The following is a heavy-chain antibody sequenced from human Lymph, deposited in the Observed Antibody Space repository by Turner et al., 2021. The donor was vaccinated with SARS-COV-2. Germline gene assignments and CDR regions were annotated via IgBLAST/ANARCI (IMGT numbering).Heavy chain of an antibody. CDR3: AKSLERFWFREGRCMDV. V-gene: IGHV3-30*18. D-gene: IGHD3-10*01. CDR1: GFTFNNYG. J-gene: IGHJ6*02. CDR2: ISYEGSKK. Sequence: QVQLVESGGGVVQPGRSLRLSCAASGFTFNNYGFHWVRQAPGKGLEWLAVISYEGSKKYCADSLKGRFTISKDHSRNTLYLQMNSLTDEDTAVYYCAKSLERFWFREGRCMDVWGQGTTVTVSS.